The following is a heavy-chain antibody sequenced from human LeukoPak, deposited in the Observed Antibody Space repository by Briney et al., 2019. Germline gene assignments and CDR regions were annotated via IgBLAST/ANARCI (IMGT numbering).Heavy chain of an antibody. D-gene: IGHD3-3*01. V-gene: IGHV3-20*04. CDR2: INWNGGST. J-gene: IGHJ4*02. Sequence: GGSLRLSCAASGFTFDDYGMSWVRQAPGKGLEWVSGINWNGGSTGYADSVKGRFTISRDNAKNSLYLQMNSLRAEDTALYYCARCITIFGVVQRYFDYWGQGTLVTVSS. CDR3: ARCITIFGVVQRYFDY. CDR1: GFTFDDYG.